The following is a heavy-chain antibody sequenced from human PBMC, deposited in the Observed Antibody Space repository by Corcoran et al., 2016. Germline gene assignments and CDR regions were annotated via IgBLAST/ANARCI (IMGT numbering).Heavy chain of an antibody. CDR3: ARDPTYDYVWGSYRYYGVDV. Sequence: QVQLQESGPGLVKPSETLSLTCTVSSYSISSGYYWGWIRQPPGKGLEWIGSFHHSGSTHYNPSLKSRVTISVDTSKNQFSLKLTSVTAADTAVYYCARDPTYDYVWGSYRYYGVDVGGRGTTVTVSS. V-gene: IGHV4-38-2*02. CDR1: SYSISSGYY. J-gene: IGHJ6*02. CDR2: FHHSGST. D-gene: IGHD3-16*02.